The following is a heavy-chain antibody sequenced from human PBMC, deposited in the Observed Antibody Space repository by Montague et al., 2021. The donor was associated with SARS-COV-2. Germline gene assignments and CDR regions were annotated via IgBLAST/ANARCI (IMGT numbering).Heavy chain of an antibody. CDR3: ARELGYDSSGYYAYFDY. D-gene: IGHD3-22*01. J-gene: IGHJ4*02. Sequence: KPSLKSRVTISVDTSKNQFSLKLNSVTAADTAVYYCARELGYDSSGYYAYFDYWGQGTLVTVS. V-gene: IGHV4-59*01.